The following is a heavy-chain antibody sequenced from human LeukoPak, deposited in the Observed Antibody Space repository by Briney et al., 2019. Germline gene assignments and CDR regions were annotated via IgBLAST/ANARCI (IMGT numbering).Heavy chain of an antibody. Sequence: PSETLSLTCTVSGGSISSYYWSWIRQPPGKGLGWIGYIYYSGSTNYNPSLKSRVTISVDTSKNQFSLKLSSVTAADTAVYYCAREKGTALFDYWGQGTLVTVSS. J-gene: IGHJ4*02. V-gene: IGHV4-59*01. CDR1: GGSISSYY. CDR2: IYYSGST. CDR3: AREKGTALFDY. D-gene: IGHD6-13*01.